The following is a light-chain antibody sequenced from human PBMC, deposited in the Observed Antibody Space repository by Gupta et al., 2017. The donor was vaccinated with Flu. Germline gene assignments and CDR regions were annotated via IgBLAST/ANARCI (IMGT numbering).Light chain of an antibody. Sequence: EIVMTQSPATLSVSPGERATLSCRASQRVSSNLAWYQQKPGQAPRRLIYGASTRATGIPARFIGSGSGTEFTLTISSQQSEDFAVYYCQQYNNWPPLTFGRGTRLEIK. V-gene: IGKV3-15*01. CDR3: QQYNNWPPLT. CDR2: GAS. J-gene: IGKJ5*01. CDR1: QRVSSN.